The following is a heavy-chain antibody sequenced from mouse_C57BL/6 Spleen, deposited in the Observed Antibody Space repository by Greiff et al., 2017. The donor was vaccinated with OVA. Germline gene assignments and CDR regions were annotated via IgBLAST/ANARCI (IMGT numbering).Heavy chain of an antibody. D-gene: IGHD1-1*01. CDR3: ARSGYGSGYYAMDY. V-gene: IGHV1-82*01. CDR1: GYAFSSSW. CDR2: IYPGDGGT. Sequence: QVQLKESGPELVKPGASVKISCKASGYAFSSSWMNWVKQRPGKGLEWIGRIYPGDGGTNYNGKFKGKATLTADKSSSTAYMQLSSLTSEDSAVYFCARSGYGSGYYAMDYWGQGTSVTVSS. J-gene: IGHJ4*01.